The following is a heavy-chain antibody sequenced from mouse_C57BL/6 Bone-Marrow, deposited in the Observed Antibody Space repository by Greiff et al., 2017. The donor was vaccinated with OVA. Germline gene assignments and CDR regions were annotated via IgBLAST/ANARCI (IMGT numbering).Heavy chain of an antibody. CDR2: INPYSSTI. Sequence: EVQLQQPGGGLVQPGGSLKLSCAASGIAFTRYWMSWVRRAPGKGLEWIGKINPYSSTINYAPSLKDKSIISRDNAKNTLYLQMSKVQSEDTALYYCARPKGYYPYWYFGVWGTGTTVTVSS. D-gene: IGHD2-3*01. J-gene: IGHJ1*03. V-gene: IGHV4-1*01. CDR1: GIAFTRYW. CDR3: ARPKGYYPYWYFGV.